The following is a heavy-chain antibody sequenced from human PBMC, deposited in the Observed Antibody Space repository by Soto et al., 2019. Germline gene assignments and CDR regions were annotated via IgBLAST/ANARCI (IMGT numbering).Heavy chain of an antibody. Sequence: YVKVSCEASGGTFSSNALSWVRQSPGQGLGWMGGIIPSVGTANCAQKCQGRDTSTADECTSTAYWELSRLRAEDTAVYYCARADTITIFGVVYYYYGMDVWGQGTTVTV. J-gene: IGHJ6*02. V-gene: IGHV1-69*01. CDR2: IIPSVGTA. CDR1: GGTFSSNA. CDR3: ARADTITIFGVVYYYYGMDV. D-gene: IGHD3-3*01.